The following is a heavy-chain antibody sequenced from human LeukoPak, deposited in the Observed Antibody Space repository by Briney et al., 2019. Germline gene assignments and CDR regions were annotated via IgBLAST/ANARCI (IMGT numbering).Heavy chain of an antibody. CDR2: IKQNGSEK. V-gene: IGHV3-7*03. J-gene: IGHJ4*02. CDR1: GFTFSSYW. CDR3: ARDNPPDY. Sequence: GGSLRLSCAASGFTFSSYWMSWVRQAPGKGLEWVANIKQNGSEKSYVESVRGRFTISRDNAKNSLYLQLNSLRAEDTALYYCARDNPPDYWGQGTLVTVSS.